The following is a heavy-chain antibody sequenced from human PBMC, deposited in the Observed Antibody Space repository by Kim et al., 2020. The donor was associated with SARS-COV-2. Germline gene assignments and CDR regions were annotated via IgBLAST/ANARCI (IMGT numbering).Heavy chain of an antibody. V-gene: IGHV3-23*01. D-gene: IGHD3-10*01. Sequence: KGRFTISRDNSTTTLYLQRNSLRDEDTAVYYCAKDRGVTMVRGVITYYFDYWGQGTLVTVSS. CDR3: AKDRGVTMVRGVITYYFDY. J-gene: IGHJ4*02.